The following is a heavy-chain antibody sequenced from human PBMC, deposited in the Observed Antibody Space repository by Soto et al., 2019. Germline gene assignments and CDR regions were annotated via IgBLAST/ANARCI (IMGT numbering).Heavy chain of an antibody. J-gene: IGHJ5*02. V-gene: IGHV2-5*02. CDR1: GFSLSTSGVG. D-gene: IGHD5-18*01. CDR3: AHSLDTAMVGWWFDP. CDR2: IYWDDVK. Sequence: QITLKESGPTLVKPTQTLTLTCTFSGFSLSTSGVGVGWIRQPPGKALEWLALIYWDDVKRYSPSLKSRLTIXXDXSXXQVVLTMTNMDPVDTATYYCAHSLDTAMVGWWFDPWGQGTLVTVSS.